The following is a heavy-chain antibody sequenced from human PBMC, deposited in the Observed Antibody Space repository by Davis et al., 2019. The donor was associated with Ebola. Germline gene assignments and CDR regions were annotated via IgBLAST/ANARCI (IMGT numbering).Heavy chain of an antibody. D-gene: IGHD2-2*01. J-gene: IGHJ6*02. CDR1: GYTFTSYY. Sequence: ASVKVSCKASGYTFTSYYMHWVRQAPGQGLEWMGIINPSGGSTSYAQKFQGRVTMTRDTSTSTVYMELSSLRSEDTAVYYCAREEDIVVVPAANSRYYYYGMDVWGQGTTVTVSS. CDR2: INPSGGST. V-gene: IGHV1-46*01. CDR3: AREEDIVVVPAANSRYYYYGMDV.